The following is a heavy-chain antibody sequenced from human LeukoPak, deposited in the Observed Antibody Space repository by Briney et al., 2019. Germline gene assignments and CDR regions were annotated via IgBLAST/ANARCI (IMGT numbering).Heavy chain of an antibody. CDR3: AKAGVEYCNSAGCNFDY. Sequence: GGSLRLSCAASGFTFTSYAMSWVRQVPGKGLEWVSTISGSGGRTYYADSVKGRLTISRDNSKNTLYLQMNSLRAEDTAVYYCAKAGVEYCNSAGCNFDYWGQGTLVTVSS. V-gene: IGHV3-23*01. CDR1: GFTFTSYA. J-gene: IGHJ4*02. CDR2: ISGSGGRT. D-gene: IGHD2/OR15-2a*01.